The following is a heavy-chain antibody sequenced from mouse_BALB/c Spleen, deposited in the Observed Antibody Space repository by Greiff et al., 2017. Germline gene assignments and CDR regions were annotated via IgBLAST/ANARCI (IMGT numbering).Heavy chain of an antibody. CDR2: ISSGSSTI. V-gene: IGHV5-17*02. CDR1: GFTFSSFG. J-gene: IGHJ4*01. CDR3: ARRKGDYDLHYAMDY. D-gene: IGHD2-4*01. Sequence: DVMLVESGGGLVQPGGSRKLSCAASGFTFSSFGMHWVRQAPEKGLEWVAYISSGSSTIYYADTVKGRFTISRDNPKNTLFLQMTSLRSEDTAMYYCARRKGDYDLHYAMDYWGQGTSVTVSS.